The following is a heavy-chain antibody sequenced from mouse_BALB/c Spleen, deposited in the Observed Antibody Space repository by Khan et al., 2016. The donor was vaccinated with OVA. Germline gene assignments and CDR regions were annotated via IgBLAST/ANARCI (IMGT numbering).Heavy chain of an antibody. J-gene: IGHJ2*01. D-gene: IGHD1-1*01. Sequence: EVELVESGGGLVQPGGSRKLSCAASGFTFSSYGMHWVRQAPEKGLEWVAYISGDSSTIYYADTVKGRFTISRDKPKNTLFLQMTGLMSEDTAMYYCATSYYYGYYFDYWGPGTTLTVSS. CDR3: ATSYYYGYYFDY. V-gene: IGHV5-17*02. CDR1: GFTFSSYG. CDR2: ISGDSSTI.